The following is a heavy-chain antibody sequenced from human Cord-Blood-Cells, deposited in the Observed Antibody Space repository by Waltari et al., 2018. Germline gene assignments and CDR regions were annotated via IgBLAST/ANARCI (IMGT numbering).Heavy chain of an antibody. CDR1: GYTFTSYG. CDR2: ISAYNGNT. J-gene: IGHJ4*02. V-gene: IGHV1-18*01. Sequence: QVQLVQSGAEVKKPGASVKVSCKASGYTFTSYGISWVRQAPGQGLEWMGWISAYNGNTNYAQKLQGRVTMTTDTSTSTAYMELRSLRSDDTAVYYCARDKRAQSSPQRYSGSYYYFDYWGQGTLVTVSS. CDR3: ARDKRAQSSPQRYSGSYYYFDY. D-gene: IGHD1-26*01.